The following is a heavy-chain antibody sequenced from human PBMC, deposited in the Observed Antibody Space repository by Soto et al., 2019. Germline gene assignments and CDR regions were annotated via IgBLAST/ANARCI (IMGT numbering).Heavy chain of an antibody. CDR1: GFTFSSYG. J-gene: IGHJ4*02. Sequence: QVQLVESGGGVVQPGRSLRLSCAASGFTFSSYGMHWVRQAPGKGLEWVAVISYDGSNKYYADSVKGRITISRDNSKNPRYLQMNSLRAEDMAVYYCAKALKIVGVTPGYWGQGNLVTVSS. V-gene: IGHV3-30*18. CDR3: AKALKIVGVTPGY. CDR2: ISYDGSNK. D-gene: IGHD3-22*01.